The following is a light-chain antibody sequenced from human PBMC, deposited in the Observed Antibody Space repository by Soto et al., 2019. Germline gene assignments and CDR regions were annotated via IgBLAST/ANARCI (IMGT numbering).Light chain of an antibody. CDR2: GAS. Sequence: ESVLLHYPSNPSLSPGERATPSCRASQSVSSSYLAWSQQKPGQAPRLLFYGASTRATGRPARFSGTGSGTEFTLTINSLQAEDSAVYYCQQYYNWPRTFGQGTRLEIK. V-gene: IGKV3-15*01. CDR1: QSVSSSY. CDR3: QQYYNWPRT. J-gene: IGKJ5*01.